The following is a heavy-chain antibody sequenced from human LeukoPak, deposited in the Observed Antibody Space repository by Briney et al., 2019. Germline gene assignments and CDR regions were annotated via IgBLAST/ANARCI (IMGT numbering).Heavy chain of an antibody. CDR3: ARDVGAVDY. Sequence: PGGSLRLSCAASGFTFSTYWMTWVRQAPGKGLEWVANIKQDGSEKYYVDSVKGRFTISGDNAKNSLYLQMNSLRAEDTAVYYCARDVGAVDYWGQGTLVTVSS. D-gene: IGHD1-26*01. V-gene: IGHV3-7*04. J-gene: IGHJ4*02. CDR1: GFTFSTYW. CDR2: IKQDGSEK.